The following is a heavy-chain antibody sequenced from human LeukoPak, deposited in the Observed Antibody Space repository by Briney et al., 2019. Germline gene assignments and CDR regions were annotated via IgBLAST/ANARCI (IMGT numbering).Heavy chain of an antibody. J-gene: IGHJ3*02. Sequence: GGSLRLSCAASGFTFSSYDIHWVRQATGKGLEWVSGIGTAGEIYYPGSVKGRFTISRENAKNSLYLQMNSLRAGDTAVYYCARDRYYYDSSGQLGVFDIWGQGTMVTVSS. V-gene: IGHV3-13*01. CDR1: GFTFSSYD. CDR2: IGTAGEI. D-gene: IGHD3-22*01. CDR3: ARDRYYYDSSGQLGVFDI.